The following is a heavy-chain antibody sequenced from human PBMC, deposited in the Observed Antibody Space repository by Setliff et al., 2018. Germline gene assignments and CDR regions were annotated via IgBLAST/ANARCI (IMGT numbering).Heavy chain of an antibody. CDR2: IYYSGST. CDR1: GGSISTSSYY. Sequence: SETLSLTCTVSGGSISTSSYYWGWIRQPPGKGLEWIGSIYYSGSTYYNPSLKSRVTISVDTSKKQFSLKLSSVTAADTATYYCARAGPTVTFFRVLVISWWDPWGQGSLVTVSS. D-gene: IGHD3-3*01. V-gene: IGHV4-39*07. CDR3: ARAGPTVTFFRVLVISWWDP. J-gene: IGHJ5*02.